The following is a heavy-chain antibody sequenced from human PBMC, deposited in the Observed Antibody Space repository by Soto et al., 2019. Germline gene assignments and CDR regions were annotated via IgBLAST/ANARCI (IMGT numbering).Heavy chain of an antibody. CDR2: MNPNSGNT. CDR3: ASGQYSSSWYGVYYYYLDV. J-gene: IGHJ6*03. CDR1: GYTFTSYD. Sequence: ASVKVSCKASGYTFTSYDINWVRQATGQGLEWMGWMNPNSGNTGYAQKFQGRVTMTRNTSISTAYMELSSLRSEDTAVYYCASGQYSSSWYGVYYYYLDVWGKGTTVTVSS. V-gene: IGHV1-8*01. D-gene: IGHD6-13*01.